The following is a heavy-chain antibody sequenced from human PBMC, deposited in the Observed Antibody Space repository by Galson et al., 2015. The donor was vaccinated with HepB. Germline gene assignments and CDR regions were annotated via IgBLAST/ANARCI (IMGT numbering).Heavy chain of an antibody. J-gene: IGHJ3*02. CDR3: AKDLRDGDYTWNAFDI. D-gene: IGHD4-17*01. CDR1: GFTFSSYA. V-gene: IGHV3-23*01. Sequence: SLRLSCAASGFTFSSYAMSWVRQAPGKGLEWVSAISGSGGSTYYADSVKGWFTISRDNSKNTLYLQMNSLRAEDTAVYYCAKDLRDGDYTWNAFDIWGQGTMVTVSS. CDR2: ISGSGGST.